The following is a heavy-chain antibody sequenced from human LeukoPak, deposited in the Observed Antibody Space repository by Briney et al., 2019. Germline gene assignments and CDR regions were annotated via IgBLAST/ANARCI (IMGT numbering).Heavy chain of an antibody. V-gene: IGHV1-2*02. J-gene: IGHJ4*02. CDR3: ATQPPGIAVAGTPGFDY. CDR2: ISPNSGGT. Sequence: GASVKASCKASGYTFTGYYMHCVRQAPGQGLEWMGWISPNSGGTNYAQKFQGRVTMTRDTSISTVYMELSSLRSEDTAVYYCATQPPGIAVAGTPGFDYWGQGSLVTVSS. D-gene: IGHD6-19*01. CDR1: GYTFTGYY.